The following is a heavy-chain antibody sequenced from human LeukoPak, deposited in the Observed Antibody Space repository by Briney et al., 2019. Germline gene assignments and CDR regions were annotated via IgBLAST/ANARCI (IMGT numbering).Heavy chain of an antibody. CDR3: ARGRGMATKLYYSDY. D-gene: IGHD5-24*01. CDR1: GGSISSYY. Sequence: SETLSLTCTVSGGSISSYYWSWIRQPPGKGLEWIGNIYYSGSTNYNPSLKSRVTISVDTSKNQFSLKLSSVTAADTAVYYCARGRGMATKLYYSDYWGQGTLVTVSS. V-gene: IGHV4-59*01. CDR2: IYYSGST. J-gene: IGHJ4*02.